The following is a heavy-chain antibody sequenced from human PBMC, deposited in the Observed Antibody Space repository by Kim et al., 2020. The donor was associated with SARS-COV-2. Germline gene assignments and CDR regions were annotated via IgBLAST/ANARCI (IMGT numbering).Heavy chain of an antibody. J-gene: IGHJ6*02. CDR1: GFTFDDYA. V-gene: IGHV3-43D*03. D-gene: IGHD1-26*01. CDR3: AKDSIVGTQGGMDV. Sequence: GGSRRLSCAASGFTFDDYAMHWVRQAPGKGLEWISLISWDGSSTYYADSVKGRFTISRDNSKNSLYLQMNSLTPEDTALYYCAKDSIVGTQGGMDVWGQGTTVTVSS. CDR2: ISWDGSST.